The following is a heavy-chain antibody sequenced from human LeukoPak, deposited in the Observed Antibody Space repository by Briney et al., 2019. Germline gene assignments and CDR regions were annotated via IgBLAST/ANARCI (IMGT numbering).Heavy chain of an antibody. Sequence: SETLSLTCTVSGGSVSSYYWSWIRQPAGKTLEWIGRIYSSGSTDYNPSLKSRVTMSVDMSKNQFSLQLNPVTPEDTAVYYCARDFLVAAATEGFDPWGQGTLVTVSS. CDR2: IYSSGST. J-gene: IGHJ5*02. CDR3: ARDFLVAAATEGFDP. CDR1: GGSVSSYY. V-gene: IGHV4-4*07. D-gene: IGHD6-13*01.